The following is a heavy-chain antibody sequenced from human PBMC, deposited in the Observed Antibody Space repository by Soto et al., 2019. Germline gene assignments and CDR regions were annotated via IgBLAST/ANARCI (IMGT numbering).Heavy chain of an antibody. D-gene: IGHD3-10*01. Sequence: VASVKVSCKASGYTFTSYGISWVRQAPGQGLEWMGWISAYNGNTNYAQKLQGRVTMTTDTSTSTAYMELRSLRSDDTAVYYCARVVLLWFGELFKRGAFDIWGQGTMVTVSS. CDR2: ISAYNGNT. CDR3: ARVVLLWFGELFKRGAFDI. J-gene: IGHJ3*02. CDR1: GYTFTSYG. V-gene: IGHV1-18*01.